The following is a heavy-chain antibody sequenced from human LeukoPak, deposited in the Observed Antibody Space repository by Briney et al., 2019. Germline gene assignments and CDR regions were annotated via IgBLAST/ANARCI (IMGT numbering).Heavy chain of an antibody. CDR1: GGSTSSSDYY. D-gene: IGHD3-10*01. J-gene: IGHJ4*02. CDR2: IYYSGST. Sequence: SETLSLACTVSGGSTSSSDYYWSWIRQPPGKGLEWIGYIYYSGSTYYNPSFKSRVTISVDTSKNQFSLKLSSVTAADTAVYYCAREASGSSDFDYWGQGTLVTVSS. V-gene: IGHV4-30-4*01. CDR3: AREASGSSDFDY.